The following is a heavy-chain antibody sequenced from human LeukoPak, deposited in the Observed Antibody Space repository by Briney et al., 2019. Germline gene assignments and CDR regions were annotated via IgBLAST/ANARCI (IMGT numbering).Heavy chain of an antibody. D-gene: IGHD3-22*01. CDR3: ARDRDYYDSRGYFDL. J-gene: IGHJ2*01. CDR1: GFTVSTNY. Sequence: GGSLRLSCAASGFTVSTNYMSWVRQAPAKGLEWVSGINSGGSTYYADSVKGRFTISRDNAKNSLYLQMNSLRAEDTALYYCARDRDYYDSRGYFDLWGRGTLVTVSS. CDR2: INSGGST. V-gene: IGHV3-53*01.